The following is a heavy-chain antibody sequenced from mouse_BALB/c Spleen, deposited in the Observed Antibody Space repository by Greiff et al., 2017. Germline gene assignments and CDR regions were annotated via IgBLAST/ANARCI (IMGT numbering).Heavy chain of an antibody. CDR2: INPSTGYT. CDR3: ARSDGGFAD. J-gene: IGHJ3*01. CDR1: GYTFTSYW. Sequence: VQLQQSGAELAKPGASVKMSCKASGYTFTSYWMHWVKQRPGQGLEWIGYINPSTGYTEYNQKFKDKATLTADKSSSTAYMQLSSLTSEDSAVYDRARSDGGFADGGKGTLVTVSA. V-gene: IGHV1-7*01.